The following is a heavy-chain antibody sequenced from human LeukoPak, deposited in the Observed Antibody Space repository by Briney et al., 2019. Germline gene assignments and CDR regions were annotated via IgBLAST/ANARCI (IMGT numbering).Heavy chain of an antibody. J-gene: IGHJ4*02. CDR1: GFTFSSYS. D-gene: IGHD1-1*01. V-gene: IGHV3-21*01. Sequence: GGSLTLSCAASGFTFSSYSMNWVRQAPGKGLEWVSSISSSSSYIYYADSVKGRFTISRDNAKNSLYLQMSSLRVEDTAVYYCARDHNYAFDNWGQGTLVTVSS. CDR3: ARDHNYAFDN. CDR2: ISSSSSYI.